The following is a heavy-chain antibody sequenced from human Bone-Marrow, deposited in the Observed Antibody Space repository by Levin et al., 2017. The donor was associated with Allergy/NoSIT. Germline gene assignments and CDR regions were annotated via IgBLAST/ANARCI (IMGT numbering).Heavy chain of an antibody. CDR3: AKKYANSWYWVDP. CDR2: IHYVGTT. J-gene: IGHJ5*02. D-gene: IGHD6-13*01. CDR1: GDSISSRGYY. V-gene: IGHV4-39*01. Sequence: ASETLSLTCTVSGDSISSRGYYWGWIRQPPGKGLEWIGSIHYVGTTYYNPSLKSRVTISVDTSKNQFSLKLNSVTAADTAVYYCAKKYANSWYWVDPWGQGTLVTVSS.